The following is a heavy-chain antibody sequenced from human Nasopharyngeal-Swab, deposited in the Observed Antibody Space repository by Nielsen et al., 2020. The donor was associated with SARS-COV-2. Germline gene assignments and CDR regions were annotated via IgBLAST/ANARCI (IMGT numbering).Heavy chain of an antibody. CDR2: ISSSGSTI. CDR3: VRLSIATAGVDY. V-gene: IGHV3-11*04. D-gene: IGHD6-13*01. CDR1: GFTFSDYY. Sequence: GESLKISCAASGFTFSDYYMSWIRQAPGKGLEWVSYISSSGSTIYYADSVEGRFTISRDNPKNSLYLQMNSLRAEDTAVFYCVRLSIATAGVDYWGQGTLVTVSS. J-gene: IGHJ4*02.